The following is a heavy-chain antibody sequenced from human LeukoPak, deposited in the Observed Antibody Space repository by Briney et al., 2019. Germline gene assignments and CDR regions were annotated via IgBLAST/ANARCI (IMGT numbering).Heavy chain of an antibody. V-gene: IGHV3-23*01. CDR3: AKQSLLLRGPLLIYYFDF. CDR1: DFSFTTYT. Sequence: GGSLRLSSAASDFSFTTYTMSWVRQAPGKGLEWVSSISGGDPTTYYADSVKGRFTISRDNSKNTLYLQMNSLRAEDTAIYYCAKQSLLLRGPLLIYYFDFWGQGTLVTVSS. J-gene: IGHJ4*02. CDR2: ISGGDPTT. D-gene: IGHD3-10*01.